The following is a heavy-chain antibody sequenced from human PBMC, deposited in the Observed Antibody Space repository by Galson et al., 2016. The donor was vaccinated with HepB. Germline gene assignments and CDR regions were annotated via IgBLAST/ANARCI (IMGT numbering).Heavy chain of an antibody. J-gene: IGHJ5*02. CDR2: IYSGGST. CDR1: GFIVSSNY. D-gene: IGHD1-1*01. V-gene: IGHV3-53*05. CDR3: ARGNYNVEGWFDP. Sequence: SLRLSCATSGFIVSSNYFSWVRQAPGKGLEWVSVIYSGGSTHYADSVKGRFTISRDTSKNTLSLQMNSLRGEDTAVYYCARGNYNVEGWFDPWGQGTLVTVSS.